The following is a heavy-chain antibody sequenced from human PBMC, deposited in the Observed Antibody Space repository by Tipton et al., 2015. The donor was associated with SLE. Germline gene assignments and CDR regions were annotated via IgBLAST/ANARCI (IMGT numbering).Heavy chain of an antibody. CDR3: ARLTTLATFYS. D-gene: IGHD5-24*01. CDR2: SYYRGKT. Sequence: TLSLTCTLSGDSIYNGFYWGWIRQPPGKGLEWVGTSYYRGKTFYNPSLQSRVTISLDTSKNQFSLRLSSVTAADTAVYYCARLTTLATFYSWGQGTRVTVSS. V-gene: IGHV4-38-2*02. J-gene: IGHJ4*02. CDR1: GDSIYNGFY.